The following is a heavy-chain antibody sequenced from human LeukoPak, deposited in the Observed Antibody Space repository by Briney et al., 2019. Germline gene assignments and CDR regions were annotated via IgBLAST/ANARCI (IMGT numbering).Heavy chain of an antibody. Sequence: PSETLSLTCTVSGGSITSSSYYWGWIRQPPEKGLEWIGNIYYTGSTYYNPSLKSRVTISVDTSKNQFFLNLSSVTAADTAVYYCAGLVGRYSSGLYYYYFDYWGQGTLVTVSS. V-gene: IGHV4-39*07. CDR1: GGSITSSSYY. J-gene: IGHJ4*02. D-gene: IGHD3-22*01. CDR2: IYYTGST. CDR3: AGLVGRYSSGLYYYYFDY.